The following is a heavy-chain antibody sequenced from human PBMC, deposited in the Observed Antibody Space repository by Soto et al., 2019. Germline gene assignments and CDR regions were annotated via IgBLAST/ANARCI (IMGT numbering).Heavy chain of an antibody. J-gene: IGHJ3*02. CDR2: ISAYNGNT. CDR3: ARDSPGRDGYNATEDAFDI. Sequence: QVQLVQSGAEVKKPGASVKVSCKASGYTFTSYGISWVRQAPGQGLEWMGWISAYNGNTNYAQKLQGRVTMTTDTATSQAYMELRSLRSDDTAVYYCARDSPGRDGYNATEDAFDIWGQGTMVTVSS. V-gene: IGHV1-18*01. D-gene: IGHD5-12*01. CDR1: GYTFTSYG.